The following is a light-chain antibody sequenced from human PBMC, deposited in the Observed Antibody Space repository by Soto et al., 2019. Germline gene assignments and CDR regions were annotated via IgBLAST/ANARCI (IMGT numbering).Light chain of an antibody. CDR1: QSVLYNSNNKNY. CDR2: WAS. J-gene: IGKJ1*01. CDR3: QQYYSTPRT. V-gene: IGKV4-1*01. Sequence: DIVMTQSPDSLAVSLGERATINCKSSQSVLYNSNNKNYLAWYQQKPGQPPKLLIYWASTRESGVPGRFSGSGSGTDFTHTITSLQAEDVAVYYCQQYYSTPRTFGQGTKVEIK.